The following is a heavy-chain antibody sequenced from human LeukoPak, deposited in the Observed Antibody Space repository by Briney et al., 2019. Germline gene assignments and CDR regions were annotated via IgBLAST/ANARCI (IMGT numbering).Heavy chain of an antibody. CDR3: ARGTTMIFLLDAFDI. D-gene: IGHD3-22*01. CDR2: INPSGGST. V-gene: IGHV1-46*01. CDR1: GYTFTSYY. Sequence: ASVKVSCKASGYTFTSYYMHWVRQAPGQGLEWMGIINPSGGSTSYAQKFQGRVTMTRDTSKNQFSLKLSSVTAADTAVYYCARGTTMIFLLDAFDIWGQGTMVTVSS. J-gene: IGHJ3*02.